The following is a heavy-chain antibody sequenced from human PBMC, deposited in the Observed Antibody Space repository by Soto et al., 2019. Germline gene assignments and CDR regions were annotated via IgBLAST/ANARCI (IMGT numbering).Heavy chain of an antibody. CDR3: ARVSVLVLADGNWFDP. CDR2: IYYSGST. D-gene: IGHD2-2*01. CDR1: GGSISSGGYY. J-gene: IGHJ5*02. Sequence: QVQLQESGPGLVKPSQTLSLICTVSGGSISSGGYYWSWIRQHPGKGLEWIGYIYYSGSTYYNPSLKSRVAISLDTSKNQFSLKLSSVTAADTAVYYCARVSVLVLADGNWFDPWGQGTLVTVSS. V-gene: IGHV4-31*03.